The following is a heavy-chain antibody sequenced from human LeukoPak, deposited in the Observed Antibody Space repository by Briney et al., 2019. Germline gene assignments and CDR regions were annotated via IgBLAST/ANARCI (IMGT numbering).Heavy chain of an antibody. CDR2: TYYRSKWYN. D-gene: IGHD2-2*01. CDR1: GDSVSSNSAA. CDR3: AREDCSSTSCYLRNWFDP. J-gene: IGHJ5*02. Sequence: SQTLSLTCAISGDSVSSNSAAWNWIRQSPSRGLEWLGRTYYRSKWYNDYAVSVKSRITINPDTSKNQFSLQLNSVTPEDTAVYYCAREDCSSTSCYLRNWFDPWGQGTLVTVSS. V-gene: IGHV6-1*01.